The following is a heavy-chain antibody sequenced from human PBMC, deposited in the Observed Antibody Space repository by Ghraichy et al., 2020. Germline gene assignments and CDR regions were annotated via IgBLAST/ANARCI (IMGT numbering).Heavy chain of an antibody. D-gene: IGHD3-22*01. CDR1: GGSISSYY. CDR2: IYYSGST. Sequence: SCTVSGGSISSYYWSWIRQPPGKGLEWIGYIYYSGSTKYNPSLKSRVTISVDTSKNQFSLKLSSVTAADTAVYYCARDSPYDSSGYYGYYFDYWGQGTLVTVSS. V-gene: IGHV4-59*01. J-gene: IGHJ4*02. CDR3: ARDSPYDSSGYYGYYFDY.